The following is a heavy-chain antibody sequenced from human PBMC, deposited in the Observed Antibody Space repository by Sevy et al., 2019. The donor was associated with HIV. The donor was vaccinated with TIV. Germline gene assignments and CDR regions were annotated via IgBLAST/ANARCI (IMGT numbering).Heavy chain of an antibody. J-gene: IGHJ6*02. CDR1: GFTFTRHW. Sequence: GGSLRLSCAASGFTFTRHWMSWVRQAPGKGLEWVANIKPDGGEKYYVESVKGRFTISRDNAKNSLSLQVNSLRAEDTAVYYCARDTGSIGMDVWGQGTTVTVSS. CDR3: ARDTGSIGMDV. D-gene: IGHD6-6*01. V-gene: IGHV3-7*01. CDR2: IKPDGGEK.